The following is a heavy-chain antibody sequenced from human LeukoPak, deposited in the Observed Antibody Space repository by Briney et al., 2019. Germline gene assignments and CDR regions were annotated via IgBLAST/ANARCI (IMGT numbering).Heavy chain of an antibody. V-gene: IGHV4-59*08. Sequence: SETLSLTCTVSGGSISSYYWSWIRQPPGKGLEWIGYIYYSGSTNYNPSLKSRVTISVDTSKNQFSLKLSSVTAADTAVYYCARSKWSTYYYYYGMDVWSQGTTVTVSS. CDR1: GGSISSYY. CDR3: ARSKWSTYYYYYGMDV. J-gene: IGHJ6*02. D-gene: IGHD2-15*01. CDR2: IYYSGST.